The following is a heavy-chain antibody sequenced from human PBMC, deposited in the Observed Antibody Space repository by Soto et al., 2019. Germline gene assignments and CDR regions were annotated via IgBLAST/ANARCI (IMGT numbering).Heavy chain of an antibody. V-gene: IGHV4-4*02. J-gene: IGHJ4*02. CDR1: GGSISSYNW. CDR3: ARAINGGFDY. CDR2: ISHSGST. Sequence: QVQLQESGPGLVKPSGTLSLTCAVSGGSISSYNWWIWVRQPPGKGLEWIGQISHSGSTNYNPSLKSRVTIPVDKSKNQVSLKLSSVTATDTAVYYCARAINGGFDYWGQGTLVTVSS. D-gene: IGHD2-8*01.